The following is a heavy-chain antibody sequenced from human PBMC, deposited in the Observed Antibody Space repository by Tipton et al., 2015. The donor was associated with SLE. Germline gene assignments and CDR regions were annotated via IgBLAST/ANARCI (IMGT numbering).Heavy chain of an antibody. CDR1: GFTFSTHS. Sequence: SLRLSCAASGFTFSTHSMNWVRQAPGKGLEWVSSISSSGTYIHYADSVSGRFTISRDNADNSLSLQMNSLRAEDTAVYYCTRGTGFGVGYFQHWGQGTLVTVSS. J-gene: IGHJ1*01. V-gene: IGHV3-21*01. CDR3: TRGTGFGVGYFQH. CDR2: ISSSGTYI. D-gene: IGHD3-10*01.